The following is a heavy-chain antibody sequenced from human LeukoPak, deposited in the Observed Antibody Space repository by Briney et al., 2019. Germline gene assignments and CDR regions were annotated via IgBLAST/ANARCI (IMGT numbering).Heavy chain of an antibody. CDR1: GFTFATYG. V-gene: IGHV3-30*02. J-gene: IGHJ4*02. CDR2: IWSDGSNK. CDR3: ARGIYTGSYLLY. Sequence: GGSLRLSCAASGFTFATYGMHWVRQAPGKGLEWVAFIWSDGSNKYYADSVKGRLTIPKDNSKNMVYLQINSLRAEDTAAYYCARGIYTGSYLLYWGQGTLVTVSS. D-gene: IGHD1-26*01.